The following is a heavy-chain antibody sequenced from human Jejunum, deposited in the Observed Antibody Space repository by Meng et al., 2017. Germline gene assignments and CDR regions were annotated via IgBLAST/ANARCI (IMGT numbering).Heavy chain of an antibody. CDR1: GGSLHSHP. Sequence: KHHPGAANMLEPSRTRSLTCAPSGGSLHSHPWTFTHQPPTNQIDCIGDIKDSGSTNYNPSLGSRVTISVDTLKSQFSLKLISVTSAETGVYYCVDSKWSANYWGQGTLVTVSS. CDR3: VDSKWSANY. CDR2: IKDSGST. J-gene: IGHJ4*02. D-gene: IGHD3-3*01. V-gene: IGHV4-34*01.